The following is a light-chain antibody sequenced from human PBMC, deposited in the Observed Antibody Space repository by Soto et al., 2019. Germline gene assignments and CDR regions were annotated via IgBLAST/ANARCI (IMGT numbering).Light chain of an antibody. CDR3: QSYDSSLSGFWV. V-gene: IGLV1-40*01. J-gene: IGLJ3*02. CDR2: GND. CDR1: SSNIGAGYD. Sequence: QSLLTQPPSVSGAPGQRVTISCTGSSSNIGAGYDVHWYQQFSGTSPKLLIYGNDNRPSGVPDRFSGSKSGTSASLAITGLLAEDEADYYCQSYDSSLSGFWVFGGGTKLTVL.